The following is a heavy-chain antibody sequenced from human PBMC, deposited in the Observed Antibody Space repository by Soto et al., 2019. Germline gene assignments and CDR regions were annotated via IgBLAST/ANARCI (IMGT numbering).Heavy chain of an antibody. J-gene: IGHJ4*02. V-gene: IGHV4-30-4*01. CDR1: GGSISSGDYY. D-gene: IGHD1-1*01. CDR3: ARYNPAFDY. CDR2: IHYSGST. Sequence: PSETLSLTCTVSGGSISSGDYYWSWIRQPPGKGLEWIGNIHYSGSTHYNPSLKSRVTISLDTSKNQFSLKLSSVTAADTAVYYCARYNPAFDYWGQGTLVTVSS.